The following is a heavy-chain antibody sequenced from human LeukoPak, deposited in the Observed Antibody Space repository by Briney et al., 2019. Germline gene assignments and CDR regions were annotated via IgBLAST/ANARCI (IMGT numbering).Heavy chain of an antibody. D-gene: IGHD2-8*01. CDR2: IIPIFGTA. CDR3: AREPNGVRNFGY. V-gene: IGHV1-69*01. CDR1: GGTFISYA. J-gene: IGHJ4*02. Sequence: SVKVSCKASGGTFISYAISWVRQAPGQGLEWMGGIIPIFGTANYAQKFQGRVTITADESTSTAYMELSSLRSEDTAVYYCAREPNGVRNFGYWGQGTLVTVSS.